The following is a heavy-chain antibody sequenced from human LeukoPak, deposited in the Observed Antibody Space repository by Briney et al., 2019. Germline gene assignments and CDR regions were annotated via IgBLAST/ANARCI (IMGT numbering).Heavy chain of an antibody. CDR2: IYYSGST. V-gene: IGHV4-39*07. CDR1: GGSISSSSYY. D-gene: IGHD5-18*01. Sequence: PSETLSLTCTVSGGSISSSSYYWGWIRQPPGKGLEWIGSIYYSGSTNYNPSLKSRVTISVDTSKNQFSLKLSSVTAADTAVYYCARDTDTTMPISWGQGTLVTVSS. J-gene: IGHJ5*02. CDR3: ARDTDTTMPIS.